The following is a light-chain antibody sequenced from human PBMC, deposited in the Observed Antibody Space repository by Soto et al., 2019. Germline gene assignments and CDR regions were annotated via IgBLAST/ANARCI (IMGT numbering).Light chain of an antibody. CDR2: GAS. Sequence: EIVMTQSPATLSVSPGERATFSCRASQSVSSNLAWYQEKPGQAPRLLIYGASTRATGIPARFSGSGSGTEFTLTISSLQSEDVAVYYCQQYDSWPLTFGGGTKVEIK. J-gene: IGKJ4*01. V-gene: IGKV3-15*01. CDR3: QQYDSWPLT. CDR1: QSVSSN.